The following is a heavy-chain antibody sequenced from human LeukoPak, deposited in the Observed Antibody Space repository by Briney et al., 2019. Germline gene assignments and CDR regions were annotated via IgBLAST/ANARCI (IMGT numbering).Heavy chain of an antibody. CDR2: ISDSGGNT. CDR1: GFTFNTYW. D-gene: IGHD3/OR15-3a*01. Sequence: GGSLRLSCVASGFTFNTYWMTWVRQAPGKGLEWVAGISDSGGNTKYADSVKGRFTISRDNPKNTLYLQMNSLRAEDTAVYFCAKRGVVIRVILVGFHKEAYYFESWGQGALVTVSS. J-gene: IGHJ4*02. CDR3: AKRGVVIRVILVGFHKEAYYFES. V-gene: IGHV3-23*01.